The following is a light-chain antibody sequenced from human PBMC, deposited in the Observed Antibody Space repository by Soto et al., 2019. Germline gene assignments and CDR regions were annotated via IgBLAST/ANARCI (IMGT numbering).Light chain of an antibody. Sequence: DIHMTQSPSALSASVGERVTITCRPSPNIKTYLNWYQQKPGKAPQLLIYGESSLQSGVPSRFTGSGSGADFSLTINGLQPEDLATYYCQQSFSFPWTFGQGTKREIK. V-gene: IGKV1-39*01. CDR3: QQSFSFPWT. CDR2: GES. J-gene: IGKJ1*01. CDR1: PNIKTY.